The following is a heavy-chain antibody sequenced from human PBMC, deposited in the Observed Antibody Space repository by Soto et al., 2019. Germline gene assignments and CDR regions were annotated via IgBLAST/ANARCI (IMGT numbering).Heavy chain of an antibody. CDR3: ATYSGNYERYGVYYGMDV. Sequence: SGGSLRLSCAASGFTFSSFAMSWVRQAPGKGLDWVSAISGSGGSTYSADSVKGRFTISRDNSKNTLYLQMSSLRAEDTAVYYCATYSGNYERYGVYYGMDVWGQGTTVTVSS. J-gene: IGHJ6*02. D-gene: IGHD1-26*01. CDR1: GFTFSSFA. V-gene: IGHV3-23*01. CDR2: ISGSGGST.